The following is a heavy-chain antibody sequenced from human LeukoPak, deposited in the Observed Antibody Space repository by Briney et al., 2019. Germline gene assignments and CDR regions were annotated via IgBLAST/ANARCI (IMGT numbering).Heavy chain of an antibody. CDR3: ARAGKMATTPRFDY. Sequence: ASVKVSCKASGYTFTVYYLHWVRQAPGQGLEWMGGIIPIFGTANYAQKFQGRVTITADESTSTAYMELSSLGSEDTAVYYCARAGKMATTPRFDYWGQGTLVTVSS. V-gene: IGHV1-69*13. CDR2: IIPIFGTA. J-gene: IGHJ4*02. D-gene: IGHD5-24*01. CDR1: GYTFTVYY.